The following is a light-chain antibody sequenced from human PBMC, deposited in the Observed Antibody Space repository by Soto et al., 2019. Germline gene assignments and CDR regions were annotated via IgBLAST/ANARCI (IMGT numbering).Light chain of an antibody. CDR3: QQYDQWWT. J-gene: IGKJ1*01. CDR2: DAS. CDR1: QSINTK. V-gene: IGKV3-15*01. Sequence: EIVMTQSPATLSVSLGEGATFSCRASQSINTKIAWYQLKPGQAPRLLIYDASIRATGIPARFSGSGSGTEFSLTINSLQSEDFGVYFCQQYDQWWTFGQGTKVDIK.